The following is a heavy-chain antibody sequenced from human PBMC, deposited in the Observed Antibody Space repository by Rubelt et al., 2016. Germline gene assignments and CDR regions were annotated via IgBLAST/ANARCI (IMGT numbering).Heavy chain of an antibody. D-gene: IGHD6-13*01. J-gene: IGHJ3*02. CDR2: IFYTGIT. CDR1: GGSISTPNYN. V-gene: IGHV4-39*07. CDR3: AREDEDAADNAFDI. Sequence: QLQLQESAPRLVKPSETLSLTCTVSGGSISTPNYNWGWIRQPPGKGLEWIGSIFYTGITYYNQSLNNRAAISINTSQNQFSLKLGSGTAADTAMYYCAREDEDAADNAFDIWGQGTMVTVSS.